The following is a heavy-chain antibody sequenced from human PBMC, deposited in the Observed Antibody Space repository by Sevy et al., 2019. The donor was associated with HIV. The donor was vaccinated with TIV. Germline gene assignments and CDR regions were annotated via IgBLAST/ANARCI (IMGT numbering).Heavy chain of an antibody. J-gene: IGHJ5*01. CDR3: AMAISTGWYPNWFDS. CDR1: GFTFSEFW. Sequence: GGSLRLSCAASGFTFSEFWMTWVRRPPGKGLQWLANIKKDGSETNYVDSVKGRFTISRDNARNLLYLQLDSLRAEDTAVYYCAMAISTGWYPNWFDSWGLGTLVTVSS. CDR2: IKKDGSET. V-gene: IGHV3-7*01. D-gene: IGHD6-19*01.